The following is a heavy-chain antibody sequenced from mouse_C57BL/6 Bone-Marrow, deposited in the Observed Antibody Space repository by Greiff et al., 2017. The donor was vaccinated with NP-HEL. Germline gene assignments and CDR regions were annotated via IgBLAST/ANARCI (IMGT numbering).Heavy chain of an antibody. J-gene: IGHJ2*01. D-gene: IGHD1-1*01. CDR2: IDPSDSYT. Sequence: QVQLQQPGAELVRPGTSVKLSCKASGYTFTSYWMHWVKQRPGQGLEWIGVIDPSDSYTNYNQKFKGKATLTVDTSSSTAYMQLSSLTSEDSAVYYCARRNYGSSLFGYWGQVTTLTVSS. V-gene: IGHV1-59*01. CDR3: ARRNYGSSLFGY. CDR1: GYTFTSYW.